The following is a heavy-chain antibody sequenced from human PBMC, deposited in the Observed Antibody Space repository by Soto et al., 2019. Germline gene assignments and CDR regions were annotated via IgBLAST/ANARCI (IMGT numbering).Heavy chain of an antibody. D-gene: IGHD2-2*01. CDR1: RGTFSSYA. Sequence: QVQLVQSGAEVKKPGSSVKVSCKASRGTFSSYAISWVRQAPGQGLEWMGGIIPIFGTANYAQKFQGRVTITADKSTSTAYMELSSLRSEDTAVYYCARVKCSSTSCYQGVFDYWGQGTLVTVSS. CDR2: IIPIFGTA. J-gene: IGHJ4*02. V-gene: IGHV1-69*06. CDR3: ARVKCSSTSCYQGVFDY.